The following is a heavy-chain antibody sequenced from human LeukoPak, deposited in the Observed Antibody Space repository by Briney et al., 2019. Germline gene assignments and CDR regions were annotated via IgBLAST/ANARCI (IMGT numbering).Heavy chain of an antibody. Sequence: ASVKVSCKASGYTFTSYGISWVQQAPGQGLEWMGWISAYNGNTNYAQEVQGRVTMTTDTSTSTAYMELRSLRSDDTAVYYCARAPTNDFWSAYYDYWGQGTLVTVSS. CDR1: GYTFTSYG. CDR2: ISAYNGNT. D-gene: IGHD3-3*01. CDR3: ARAPTNDFWSAYYDY. V-gene: IGHV1-18*01. J-gene: IGHJ4*02.